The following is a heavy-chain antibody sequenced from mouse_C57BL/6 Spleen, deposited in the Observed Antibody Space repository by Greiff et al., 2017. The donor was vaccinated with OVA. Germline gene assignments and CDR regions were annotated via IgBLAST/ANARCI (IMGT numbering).Heavy chain of an antibody. V-gene: IGHV1-7*01. CDR1: GYTFTSYW. D-gene: IGHD3-2*02. CDR3: ADSSGPGYFDY. J-gene: IGHJ2*01. Sequence: QVQLQQSGAELAKPGASVKLSCTASGYTFTSYWMHWVKQRPGKGLEWIGYINPSSGYTKYNQKFKDKATFTADKSSSTAYMQLSSLTYEDSAVDYCADSSGPGYFDYWGQGTTLTVSS. CDR2: INPSSGYT.